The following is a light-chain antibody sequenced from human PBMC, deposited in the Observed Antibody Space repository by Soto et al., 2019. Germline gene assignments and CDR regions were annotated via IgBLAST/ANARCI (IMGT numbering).Light chain of an antibody. Sequence: EIVLTQSAVTLSFAPGGRSSVCFVASQSVRISYLAWYQQKPGQAPRRLIYGASSRATGIPDRFSGSGSGPDLTLTISRLEPEDFAVYYCQQYGSSPRTFGQGTRLEI. CDR3: QQYGSSPRT. CDR2: GAS. V-gene: IGKV3-20*01. J-gene: IGKJ5*01. CDR1: QSVRISY.